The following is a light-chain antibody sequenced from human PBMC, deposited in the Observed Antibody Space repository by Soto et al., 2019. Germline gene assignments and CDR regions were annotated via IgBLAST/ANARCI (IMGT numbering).Light chain of an antibody. CDR1: SSDVGGYNY. CDR2: DVS. V-gene: IGLV2-14*01. J-gene: IGLJ1*01. Sequence: QSALTQPASVSGSPGQSITISCTGTSSDVGGYNYVSWYQQHPGKAPKLMIYDVSNRPSGGSNRFSGSKSGNTASLTISALQAEDEADYYCSSYTSSSTPGVFGTGTRPPS. CDR3: SSYTSSSTPGV.